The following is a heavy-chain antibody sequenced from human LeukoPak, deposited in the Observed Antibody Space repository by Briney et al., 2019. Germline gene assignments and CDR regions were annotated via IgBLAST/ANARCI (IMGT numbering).Heavy chain of an antibody. J-gene: IGHJ4*02. Sequence: SVKLSCTASGFTFTSSGMQWVRQARGQRLEWIGWIVVGSGNTNCAHKFKERFTITRDNTTSTPYMQLSSLRSEDTAVYYCAAAKYYEDYYFDYWGQGTLVTVSS. CDR1: GFTFTSSG. CDR3: AAAKYYEDYYFDY. CDR2: IVVGSGNT. V-gene: IGHV1-58*02. D-gene: IGHD3-22*01.